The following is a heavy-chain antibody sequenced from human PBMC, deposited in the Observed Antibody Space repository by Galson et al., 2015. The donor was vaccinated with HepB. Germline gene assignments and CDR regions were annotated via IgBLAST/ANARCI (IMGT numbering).Heavy chain of an antibody. D-gene: IGHD4-17*01. Sequence: SLRLSCAASTFTFSTYAMSWVRQAPGKGLEWVSAISGSGDRAYYSDSVRGRFSISRDNSKNTLYLQMNSLRVEDTALYYCAKDSYGDNAYPGPYYFGYWGQGTLVTVSS. V-gene: IGHV3-23*01. CDR2: ISGSGDRA. J-gene: IGHJ4*02. CDR3: AKDSYGDNAYPGPYYFGY. CDR1: TFTFSTYA.